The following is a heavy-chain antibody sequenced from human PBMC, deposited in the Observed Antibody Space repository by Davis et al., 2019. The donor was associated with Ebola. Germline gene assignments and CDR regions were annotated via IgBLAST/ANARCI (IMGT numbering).Heavy chain of an antibody. Sequence: MPSETLSLTCAVFGDSISTSHWWSWVRQSPGKGLEWIGEIHYTGKTTYNPSLQSRVTISDDRSKNQFSLNLRSVTAADTAVYYCARGRRYSYGPPRYWGQGTLVTVSS. CDR3: ARGRRYSYGPPRY. CDR2: IHYTGKT. V-gene: IGHV4-4*02. CDR1: GDSISTSHW. J-gene: IGHJ4*02. D-gene: IGHD5-18*01.